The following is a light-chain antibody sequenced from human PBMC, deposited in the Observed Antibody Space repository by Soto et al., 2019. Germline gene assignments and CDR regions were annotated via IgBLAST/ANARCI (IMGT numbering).Light chain of an antibody. CDR3: QSYDNSLSGSLV. Sequence: QAVVTQPPSVSGAPGQRVTISCTGSSSNIGAGYDVHWYQQLPGTAPKLLIYGNSNRPSGVPDRFSGSKSGTSASLAVTGLQAEDEADYYCQSYDNSLSGSLVFGGGTKVTVL. J-gene: IGLJ2*01. CDR1: SSNIGAGYD. V-gene: IGLV1-40*01. CDR2: GNS.